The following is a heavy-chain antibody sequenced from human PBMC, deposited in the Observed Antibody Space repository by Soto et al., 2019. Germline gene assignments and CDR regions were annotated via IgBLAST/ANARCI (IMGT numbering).Heavy chain of an antibody. Sequence: SVTLSLTCSVYGWSFSGYYWSWIRQPPGKGLEWIGEINHSGSTNYNPSLKSRVTISVDTSKNQFSLKLSSVTAADTAVYYCARRGWGFWSGYCDYWGQGPLGTVSS. J-gene: IGHJ4*02. V-gene: IGHV4-34*01. CDR3: ARRGWGFWSGYCDY. CDR1: GWSFSGYY. D-gene: IGHD3-3*01. CDR2: INHSGST.